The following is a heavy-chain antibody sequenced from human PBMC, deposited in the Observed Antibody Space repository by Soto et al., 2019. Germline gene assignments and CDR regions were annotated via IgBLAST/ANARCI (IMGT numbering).Heavy chain of an antibody. V-gene: IGHV1-46*01. D-gene: IGHD6-13*01. J-gene: IGHJ5*02. CDR1: LYTFTSNY. Sequence: GHSVKVSGKTSLYTFTSNYIHWVRHAPGQGLEWMGIINPSGCSTSYAQKFQGRVTMTRDTSTSTVYMELSSLRSEDTAVYYCARVGYSSSQTFDPWGQGTLVTVSS. CDR2: INPSGCST. CDR3: ARVGYSSSQTFDP.